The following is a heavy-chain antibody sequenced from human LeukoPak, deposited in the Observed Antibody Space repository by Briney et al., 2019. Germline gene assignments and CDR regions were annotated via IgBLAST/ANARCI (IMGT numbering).Heavy chain of an antibody. Sequence: GGSLRLSCAASGFTFSDNYMSWIRQAPGKGLEWVSYISSSGSIYYADSVKGRFTISRDNAKNSLYLQMNSLRAEDTAVYYCARAGSGWYPEYFDYWGQGTLVTVSS. V-gene: IGHV3-11*01. CDR3: ARAGSGWYPEYFDY. CDR1: GFTFSDNY. CDR2: ISSSGSI. D-gene: IGHD6-19*01. J-gene: IGHJ4*02.